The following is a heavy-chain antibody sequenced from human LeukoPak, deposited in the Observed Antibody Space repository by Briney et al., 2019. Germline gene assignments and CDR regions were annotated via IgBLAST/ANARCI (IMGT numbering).Heavy chain of an antibody. Sequence: QAGGSLRLSCAASGFTFSSYGMHWVRQAPGKGLEWVAVISYDGSNKYYAVSVKGRFTISRDNSKNTLYLQINSLRAEDTAVYYCARDENGSYFPSDYWGQGTLVTVSS. D-gene: IGHD1-26*01. CDR3: ARDENGSYFPSDY. V-gene: IGHV3-30*03. J-gene: IGHJ4*02. CDR2: ISYDGSNK. CDR1: GFTFSSYG.